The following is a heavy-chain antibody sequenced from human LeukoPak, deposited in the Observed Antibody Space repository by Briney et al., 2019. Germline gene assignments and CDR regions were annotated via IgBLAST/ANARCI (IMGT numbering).Heavy chain of an antibody. CDR1: GFTFDDYG. D-gene: IGHD4-17*01. CDR3: ARDPTGGATTGGDAFDI. J-gene: IGHJ3*02. V-gene: IGHV3-20*04. CDR2: INWNGGST. Sequence: PGGSLRLSCAASGFTFDDYGMSWVRQAPGKGLEWVSGINWNGGSTGYADSVKGRFTISRDNAKNSLYLQMNSLRAEDTALYYCARDPTGGATTGGDAFDIWGQGTMVTVSS.